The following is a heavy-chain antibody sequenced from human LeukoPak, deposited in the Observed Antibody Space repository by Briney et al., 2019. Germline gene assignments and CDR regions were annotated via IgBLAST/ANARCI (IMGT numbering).Heavy chain of an antibody. CDR3: ARAGAIRGSLPLDY. V-gene: IGHV1-18*01. CDR2: IGAYNGNT. J-gene: IGHJ4*02. Sequence: ASVKVSCKASGYTVTSYGISWVRQAPGQGLEWMGWIGAYNGNTNDAQKLQGRFTMTTDTSTSTAYIELRSLRSDDTAVYYCARAGAIRGSLPLDYWGQGTLVTVSS. D-gene: IGHD3-16*01. CDR1: GYTVTSYG.